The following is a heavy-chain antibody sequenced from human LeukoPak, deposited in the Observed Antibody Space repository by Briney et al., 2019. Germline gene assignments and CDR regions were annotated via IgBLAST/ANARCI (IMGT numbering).Heavy chain of an antibody. D-gene: IGHD2-15*01. CDR1: GYTFTTYY. CDR2: INPSGGST. V-gene: IGHV1-46*01. Sequence: ASVKVSCKASGYTFTTYYMHWVRQAPGQGLEWMGIINPSGGSTIYAQKFQGRVTMTRDTSTSTFYMELSSLRSEDTAVYYCGSSAFYCTGGSCYSGFDPWGQGTLVTVSS. J-gene: IGHJ5*02. CDR3: GSSAFYCTGGSCYSGFDP.